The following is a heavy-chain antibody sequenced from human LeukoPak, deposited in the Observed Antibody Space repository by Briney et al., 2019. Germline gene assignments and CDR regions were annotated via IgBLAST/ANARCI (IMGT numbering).Heavy chain of an antibody. CDR2: IKQDGSEK. J-gene: IGHJ4*02. CDR3: ARTAGYSSSWYLDY. CDR1: GFTFSSYW. Sequence: PGGSLRLSCAASGFTFSSYWMSWVRQAPGKGLERVANIKQDGSEKYYVDSVKGRFTISRDNAKNSLYLQMNSLRAEDTAVYYCARTAGYSSSWYLDYWGQGTLVTVSS. V-gene: IGHV3-7*01. D-gene: IGHD6-13*01.